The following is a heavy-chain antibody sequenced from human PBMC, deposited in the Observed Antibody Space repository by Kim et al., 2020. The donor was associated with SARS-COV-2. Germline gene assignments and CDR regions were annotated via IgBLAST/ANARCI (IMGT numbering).Heavy chain of an antibody. CDR1: GGSLSGSY. D-gene: IGHD1-26*01. Sequence: SETLSLTCAVHGGSLSGSYWSWIRQSPGKGLEWIGESNHNGGTNYNPSLKSRVTISVDTSKNQFSVKLSSVTAADTAVYYCARLGGNTQRGCNWFDPWGQGTLVTVSS. CDR2: SNHNGGT. J-gene: IGHJ5*02. CDR3: ARLGGNTQRGCNWFDP. V-gene: IGHV4-34*01.